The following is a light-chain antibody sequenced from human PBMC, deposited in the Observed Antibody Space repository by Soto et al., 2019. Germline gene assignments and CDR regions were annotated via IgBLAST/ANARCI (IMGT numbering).Light chain of an antibody. Sequence: EIVMTQSAATLSVSPGERATLSCRASQSVSTNLAWYQQRPGQAPRLLIYGASTRATGIPARFSGSGSGTEFTLTISSLQSEDFAVYYCQQYNSWPPWTFGQGTKVDIK. J-gene: IGKJ1*01. CDR3: QQYNSWPPWT. CDR2: GAS. V-gene: IGKV3-15*01. CDR1: QSVSTN.